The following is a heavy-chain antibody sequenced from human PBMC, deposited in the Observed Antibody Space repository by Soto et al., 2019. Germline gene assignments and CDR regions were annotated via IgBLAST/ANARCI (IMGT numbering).Heavy chain of an antibody. V-gene: IGHV3-15*01. CDR2: IKRKTDGGTT. CDR1: GFTFSNAW. D-gene: IGHD6-19*01. CDR3: TTDTLDNPFGSSWLYSSGWYYYYGMDV. J-gene: IGHJ6*02. Sequence: EVQLVESGGGLVKPGGSIRLSCAASGFTFSNAWMSWVRQAPGKGLEWVGRIKRKTDGGTTDYAAPVKGRFTISRDDSKNTLYLQMNSLKTDDTAVYYCTTDTLDNPFGSSWLYSSGWYYYYGMDVWGQGTTVTVSS.